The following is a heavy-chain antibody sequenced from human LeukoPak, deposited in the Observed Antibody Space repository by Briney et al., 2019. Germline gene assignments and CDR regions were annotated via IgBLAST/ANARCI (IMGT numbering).Heavy chain of an antibody. J-gene: IGHJ6*03. CDR3: ARGSGSGWYGYYYYYMGV. V-gene: IGHV1-69*05. CDR1: GGTFSSYA. Sequence: SVKVSCKASGGTFSSYAISWVRQAPGQGLEWMGGIIPIFGTANYAQKFQGRVTITTDESTSTAYMELSSLRSEDTAVYYCARGSGSGWYGYYYYYMGVWGKGTTVTVSS. D-gene: IGHD6-19*01. CDR2: IIPIFGTA.